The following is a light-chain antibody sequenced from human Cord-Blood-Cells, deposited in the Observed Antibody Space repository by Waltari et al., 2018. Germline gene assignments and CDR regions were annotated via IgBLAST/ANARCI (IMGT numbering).Light chain of an antibody. J-gene: IGLJ3*02. Sequence: QSALAQPASVSGSPGQSITLSCTGTSREVGSYDLVSWYQQHPGKAPKLMIYEGSKRPSGVSNRFSGSKSGNTASLTISGLQAEDEADYYCCSYAGSWVFGGGTKLTVL. V-gene: IGLV2-23*01. CDR2: EGS. CDR3: CSYAGSWV. CDR1: SREVGSYDL.